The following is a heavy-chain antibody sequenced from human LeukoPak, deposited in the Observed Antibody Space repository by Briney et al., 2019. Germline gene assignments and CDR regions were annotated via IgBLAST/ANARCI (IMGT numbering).Heavy chain of an antibody. J-gene: IGHJ3*02. V-gene: IGHV4-31*03. CDR3: ARDSLLSNAFDI. CDR2: IYYSGST. D-gene: IGHD3-10*01. CDR1: GGSIGSGGYY. Sequence: SETLSLTCTVSGGSIGSGGYYWSWIRQHPGKGLEWIGYIYYSGSTYYNPSLKSRVTISVDTSKNQFSLKLSSVTAADTAVYYCARDSLLSNAFDIWGQGTMVTVSS.